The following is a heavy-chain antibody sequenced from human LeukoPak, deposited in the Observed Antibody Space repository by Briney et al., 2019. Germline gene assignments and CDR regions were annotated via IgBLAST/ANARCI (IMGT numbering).Heavy chain of an antibody. Sequence: SGTLSLTCSVSGGSIRTTTWWSWVRQPPGKGLEWIGDIFHYGTTNYNPSLKSRVTMSVDTSSNQFSLTLNSVTAADTAVYYCAGWGVDYGGNFEYSDYWGQGTLVTVSS. CDR1: GGSIRTTTW. CDR2: IFHYGTT. J-gene: IGHJ4*02. V-gene: IGHV4-4*02. CDR3: AGWGVDYGGNFEYSDY. D-gene: IGHD4-23*01.